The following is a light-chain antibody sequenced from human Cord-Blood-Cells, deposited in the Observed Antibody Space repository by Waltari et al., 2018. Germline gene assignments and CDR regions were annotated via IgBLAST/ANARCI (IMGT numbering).Light chain of an antibody. CDR3: SSYTSSSTWV. CDR1: SSDVGGYNY. V-gene: IGLV2-14*03. J-gene: IGLJ3*02. Sequence: QSALTQPASVSGSPGQSITISCTGTSSDVGGYNYVSWYQQHPGKAPKLMIYDVRNRPSGVSNRFSGSKSGNTASLTISGRQAEDEADYYCSSYTSSSTWVFGGGTKLTVL. CDR2: DVR.